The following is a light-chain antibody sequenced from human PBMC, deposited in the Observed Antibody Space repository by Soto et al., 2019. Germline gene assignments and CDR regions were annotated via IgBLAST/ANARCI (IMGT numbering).Light chain of an antibody. CDR3: QRLSDYPIT. V-gene: IGKV1-9*01. CDR1: QGISNY. J-gene: IGKJ5*01. Sequence: DIQLTQSPSFLSASVGDRVTITCRASQGISNYLAWYQQKPGKAPKFLIYAASPLQSGVPSRFSGSGSGTEFTLIIRSLQPEDFATYYRQRLSDYPITFGQGTRLEIK. CDR2: AAS.